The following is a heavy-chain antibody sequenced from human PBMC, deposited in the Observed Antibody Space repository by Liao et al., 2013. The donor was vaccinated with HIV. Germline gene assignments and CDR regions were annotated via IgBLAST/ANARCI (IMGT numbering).Heavy chain of an antibody. V-gene: IGHV4-34*01. CDR2: INHSGST. CDR3: ARAGGRFAVMRFGDLRYFDY. D-gene: IGHD3-10*01. J-gene: IGHJ4*02. CDR1: GGSFSGYY. Sequence: QVQLQQWGAGLLKPSETLSLTCAVYGGSFSGYYWSWIRQPPGKGLEWIGEINHSGSTNYNPSLKSRVTISVDTSKNQFSLKLSSVTAADTAVYYCARAGGRFAVMRFGDLRYFDYWGQGTLVTVSS.